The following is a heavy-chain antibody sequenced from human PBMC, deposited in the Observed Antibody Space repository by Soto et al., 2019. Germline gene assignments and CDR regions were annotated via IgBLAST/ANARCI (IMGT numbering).Heavy chain of an antibody. D-gene: IGHD3-16*01. Sequence: PGGSLRLSCAASGFTFSSYCMSWVRQAPGKGLQWVANIRPDGSEQFYVDSVKGRFSISRDNAKNSLYLQMNSLRAEDTAVYYCASNSDYRFDFWGQGALVTVSS. J-gene: IGHJ4*02. V-gene: IGHV3-7*01. CDR3: ASNSDYRFDF. CDR1: GFTFSSYC. CDR2: IRPDGSEQ.